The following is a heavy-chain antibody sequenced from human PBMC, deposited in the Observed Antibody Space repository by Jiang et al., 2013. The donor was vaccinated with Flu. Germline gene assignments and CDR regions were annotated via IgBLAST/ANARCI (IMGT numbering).Heavy chain of an antibody. CDR2: IYYSGST. D-gene: IGHD6-19*01. CDR1: GGSISSSSYY. V-gene: IGHV4-39*01. J-gene: IGHJ4*02. Sequence: LLKPSETLSLTCTVSGGSISSSSYYWGWIRQPPGKGLEWIGSIYYSGSTYYNPSLKSRVTISVDTSKNQFSLKLSSVTAADTAVYYCARGVVAGFFFPIPIEYYFDYWGQGTLVTVSS. CDR3: ARGVVAGFFFPIPIEYYFDY.